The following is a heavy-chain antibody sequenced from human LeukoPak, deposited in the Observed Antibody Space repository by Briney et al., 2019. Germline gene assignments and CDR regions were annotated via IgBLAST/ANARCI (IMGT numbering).Heavy chain of an antibody. V-gene: IGHV3-21*01. CDR3: ARTRNGMVRGVSAANYFDY. Sequence: GGSLRLSCAVSGFTFSSYAMSWVRQAPGKGLEWVSSIHSSSSYIYYADSLKGRVTISRDNARNSLYLQMNSLRAEDTAVYYCARTRNGMVRGVSAANYFDYWGQGTLVTVSS. CDR2: IHSSSSYI. CDR1: GFTFSSYA. J-gene: IGHJ4*02. D-gene: IGHD3-10*01.